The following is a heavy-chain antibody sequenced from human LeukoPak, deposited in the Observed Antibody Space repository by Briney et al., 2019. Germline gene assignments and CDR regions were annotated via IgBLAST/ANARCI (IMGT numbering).Heavy chain of an antibody. CDR3: ARNYGDYPYYCDY. D-gene: IGHD4-17*01. V-gene: IGHV3-30-3*01. CDR1: GFTFSSYA. CDR2: ISYDGSNK. J-gene: IGHJ4*02. Sequence: GGSLRLSCAASGFTFSSYAMHWVRQAPGKGLEWVAVISYDGSNKYYADSVKGRFTISRDNSKNTLYLQMNSLRAEDTAVYYCARNYGDYPYYCDYWGQGTLVTVSS.